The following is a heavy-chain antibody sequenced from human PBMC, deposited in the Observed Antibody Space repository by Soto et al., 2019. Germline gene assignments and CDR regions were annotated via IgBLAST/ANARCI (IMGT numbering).Heavy chain of an antibody. J-gene: IGHJ6*02. D-gene: IGHD3-10*01. Sequence: GGSLRLSCAASGFTFSSYDMHWVRQATGKGLEWVSAIGTAGDTYYPGSVKGRFTISRENAKNSLYLQMNSPRAGDTAVYYCARATMVRGVIGLYYYYGMDVWGQGTTVTVSS. CDR2: IGTAGDT. CDR3: ARATMVRGVIGLYYYYGMDV. V-gene: IGHV3-13*01. CDR1: GFTFSSYD.